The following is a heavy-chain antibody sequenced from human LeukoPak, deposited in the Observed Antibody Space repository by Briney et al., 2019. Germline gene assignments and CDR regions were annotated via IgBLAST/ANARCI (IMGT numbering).Heavy chain of an antibody. Sequence: GGSLRLSCAASGFTFSSYGMHWVRQAPGKGLEWVAFIRYDESNKYYADSVRGRFTISRDNSKNTLYLQMNSLRAEDTAVYYCAKDRVRCSSTSCYAYYYYYMDVWGKGTTVTISS. CDR1: GFTFSSYG. V-gene: IGHV3-30*02. D-gene: IGHD2-2*01. J-gene: IGHJ6*03. CDR3: AKDRVRCSSTSCYAYYYYYMDV. CDR2: IRYDESNK.